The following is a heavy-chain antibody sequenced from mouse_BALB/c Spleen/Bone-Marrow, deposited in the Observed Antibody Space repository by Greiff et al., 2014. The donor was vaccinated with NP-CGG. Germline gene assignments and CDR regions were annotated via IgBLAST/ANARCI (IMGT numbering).Heavy chain of an antibody. V-gene: IGHV7-3*02. J-gene: IGHJ1*01. Sequence: VQLKESGGGLVQPGGSLRLSCATSGFTFTDYYMSWVRQPPGKALEWLGFIRNKASGYTTDYSASVKGRFTISRDNSQSILYLQMNTLRAEDRATYYCAREYGYFDVWGAGTTVTVSS. CDR1: GFTFTDYY. CDR2: IRNKASGYTT. CDR3: AREYGYFDV. D-gene: IGHD1-1*02.